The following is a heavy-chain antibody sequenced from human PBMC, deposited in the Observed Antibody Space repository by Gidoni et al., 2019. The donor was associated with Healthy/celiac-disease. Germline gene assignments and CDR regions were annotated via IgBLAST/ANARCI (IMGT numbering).Heavy chain of an antibody. V-gene: IGHV1-69*01. CDR1: GGTFSSYA. CDR2: IIPIFGTA. Sequence: QVQLVQSGAEVKKPGSSVKVSCKASGGTFSSYAISWVRQAPGQGLEWMGGIIPIFGTANYAQKFQGRVTITADESTSTAYMELSSLRSEDTAVYYCARASYYYDSSGYYSRFDPWGQGTLVTVSS. CDR3: ARASYYYDSSGYYSRFDP. J-gene: IGHJ5*02. D-gene: IGHD3-22*01.